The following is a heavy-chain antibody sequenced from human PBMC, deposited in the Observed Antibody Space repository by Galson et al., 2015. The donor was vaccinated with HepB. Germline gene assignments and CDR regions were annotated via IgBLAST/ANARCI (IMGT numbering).Heavy chain of an antibody. CDR3: AKEKMVQLWPQSYYGMDA. J-gene: IGHJ6*02. D-gene: IGHD5-18*01. CDR2: ISGSGVGT. V-gene: IGHV3-23*01. Sequence: SLRLSCAASGFTFSSYAMTWVRQAPGKGLEWVSAISGSGVGTFCADSVKGRFTISRDNSKNTLCLQMNSLRADDTAVYYCAKEKMVQLWPQSYYGMDAWGQGTTVTVSS. CDR1: GFTFSSYA.